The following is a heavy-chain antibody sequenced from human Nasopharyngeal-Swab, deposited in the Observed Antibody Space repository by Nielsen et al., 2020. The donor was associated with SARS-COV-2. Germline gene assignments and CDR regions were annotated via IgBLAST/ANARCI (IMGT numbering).Heavy chain of an antibody. CDR1: GFTFSSYA. CDR3: ANHPGSHYYYYYMDV. V-gene: IGHV3-30-3*01. CDR2: ISYDGSNK. Sequence: GGSLRLSCAASGFTFSSYAMHWVRQAPGKGLEWVAVISYDGSNKYYADSVKGRFTISRDNSKNTLYLQMNSLRAEDTAVYYCANHPGSHYYYYYMDVWGKGTTVTVSS. J-gene: IGHJ6*03. D-gene: IGHD1-14*01.